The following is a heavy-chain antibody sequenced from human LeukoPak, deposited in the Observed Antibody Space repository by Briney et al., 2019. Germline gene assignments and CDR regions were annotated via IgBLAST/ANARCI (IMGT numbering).Heavy chain of an antibody. J-gene: IGHJ5*02. D-gene: IGHD3-22*01. CDR3: AKDDSSEGDHWFDP. Sequence: GGSLRLSCAASGFTFSNYGMHWVRQAPGKGLEWVAVISYDGTNKYYADSVKGRFTISRDNSKNTLFLQMNSLRAEDTAVYFCAKDDSSEGDHWFDPWGQGTLVTVSS. CDR1: GFTFSNYG. V-gene: IGHV3-30*18. CDR2: ISYDGTNK.